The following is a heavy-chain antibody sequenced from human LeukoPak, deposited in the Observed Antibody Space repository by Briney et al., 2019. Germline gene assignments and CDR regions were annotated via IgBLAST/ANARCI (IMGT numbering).Heavy chain of an antibody. J-gene: IGHJ6*02. CDR3: AKDLGGYYYYGMDV. CDR1: GFTFSSYG. D-gene: IGHD3-10*01. Sequence: PGRSLRLSCEASGFTFSSYGMHWVRQAPGKGLEWVALISYDGSKKYYADSVKGRFTISRDNTKNTLYLQMNSLRVEDTAVYYCAKDLGGYYYYGMDVWGQGTTVTVSS. CDR2: ISYDGSKK. V-gene: IGHV3-30*18.